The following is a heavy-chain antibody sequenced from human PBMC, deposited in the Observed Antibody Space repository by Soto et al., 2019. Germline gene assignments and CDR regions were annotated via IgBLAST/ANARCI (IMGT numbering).Heavy chain of an antibody. Sequence: ASVKVSCKASGYTFTSYGISWVRQAAGQGLEWMGWISAYNGNTNYAQKLQGRVTMTTDTSTSTAYMELRSLRSDDTAVYYCARSNLVRGVIASPYYYSYYGMDLWGQGTTVTVSS. CDR3: ARSNLVRGVIASPYYYSYYGMDL. CDR2: ISAYNGNT. D-gene: IGHD3-10*01. CDR1: GYTFTSYG. J-gene: IGHJ6*02. V-gene: IGHV1-18*01.